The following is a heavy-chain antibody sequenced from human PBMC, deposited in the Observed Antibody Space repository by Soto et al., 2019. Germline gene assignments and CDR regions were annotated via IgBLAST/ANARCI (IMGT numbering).Heavy chain of an antibody. J-gene: IGHJ3*02. CDR1: GCTFSSYA. D-gene: IGHD3-22*01. CDR3: ASYTYYYDSSGFDAFDI. CDR2: IIPIFGTA. Sequence: QVQLVQSGAEVKKPGSSVKVSCKASGCTFSSYAISWVRQAPGQGLEWMGGIIPIFGTANYAQKFQGRVTITADESTSTAYMELSSLRSEDTAVYYCASYTYYYDSSGFDAFDIWGQGTMVTVSS. V-gene: IGHV1-69*01.